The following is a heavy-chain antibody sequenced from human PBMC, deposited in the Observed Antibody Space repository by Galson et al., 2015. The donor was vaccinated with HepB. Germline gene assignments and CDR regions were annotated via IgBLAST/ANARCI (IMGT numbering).Heavy chain of an antibody. D-gene: IGHD4-23*01. J-gene: IGHJ6*03. Sequence: SLRLSCAASGFTFNIHSMNWVRQAPGKGLEWVSSVSSSSTYIYYADSVQGRFTISRGDAKNSLYLQMDSLRAEDTAVYYCARDAVELHYYYYIDVWGKGTTVTVSS. CDR3: ARDAVELHYYYYIDV. CDR2: VSSSSTYI. CDR1: GFTFNIHS. V-gene: IGHV3-21*01.